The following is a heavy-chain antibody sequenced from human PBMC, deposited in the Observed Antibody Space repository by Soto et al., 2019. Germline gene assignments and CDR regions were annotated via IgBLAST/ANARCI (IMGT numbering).Heavy chain of an antibody. Sequence: ASVKVSCKASGYTFTSYDINWVRQATGQGLEWMGWVNPKSGNTGYAQKFQGRVTMTRNTSISTAYMELSSLRSEDTAVYYCARGAQLLGSYYFDYGGQGXLVTV. CDR2: VNPKSGNT. CDR3: ARGAQLLGSYYFDY. J-gene: IGHJ4*02. CDR1: GYTFTSYD. V-gene: IGHV1-8*01. D-gene: IGHD3-10*01.